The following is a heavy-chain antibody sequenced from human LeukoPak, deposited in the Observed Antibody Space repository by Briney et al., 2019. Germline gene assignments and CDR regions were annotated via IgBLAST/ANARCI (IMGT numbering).Heavy chain of an antibody. CDR1: GFTFSSYE. Sequence: GGSLRLSCAASGFTFSSYEMNWVRQAPGKGLEWVSSISSSSNYIYYADSVKGRFTISRDNAKNSLYLQMNSLRAEDTAVYYCANSGAGYFDYWGQGTLVTVSS. CDR2: ISSSSNYI. J-gene: IGHJ4*02. CDR3: ANSGAGYFDY. D-gene: IGHD6-19*01. V-gene: IGHV3-21*01.